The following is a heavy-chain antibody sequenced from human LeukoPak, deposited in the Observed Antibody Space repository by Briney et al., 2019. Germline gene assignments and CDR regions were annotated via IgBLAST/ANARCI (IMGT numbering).Heavy chain of an antibody. CDR1: GYTFTSYG. J-gene: IGHJ4*02. V-gene: IGHV1-18*01. CDR3: ARDPATSLRLGELSPLDY. Sequence: EASVKASCKASGYTFTSYGISWVRQAPGQGLEWMGWISAYNGNTNYAQKLQGRVTMTTDTSTSTAYMELRSLRSDDTAVYYCARDPATSLRLGELSPLDYWGQGTLVTVSS. D-gene: IGHD3-16*02. CDR2: ISAYNGNT.